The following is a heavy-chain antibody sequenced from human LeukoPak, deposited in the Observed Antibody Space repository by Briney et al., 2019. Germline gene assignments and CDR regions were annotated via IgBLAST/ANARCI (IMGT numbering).Heavy chain of an antibody. D-gene: IGHD3-10*01. J-gene: IGHJ4*02. V-gene: IGHV4-59*12. Sequence: SETLSLTCTVSGGSISSYYWSWIRQPPGKGLEWIGYIYYSGSTNYNPSLKSRVTISVDTSKNQFSLKLSSVTAADTAVYYCARPYYYGSGSPFLYYWGQGTLVTVSS. CDR3: ARPYYYGSGSPFLYY. CDR1: GGSISSYY. CDR2: IYYSGST.